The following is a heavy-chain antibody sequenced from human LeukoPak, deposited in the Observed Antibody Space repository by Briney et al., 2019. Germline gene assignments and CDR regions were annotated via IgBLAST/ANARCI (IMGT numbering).Heavy chain of an antibody. D-gene: IGHD1-26*01. V-gene: IGHV3-74*01. CDR1: GFTFSSHW. CDR2: IKSDGRST. J-gene: IGHJ3*02. Sequence: GGSLRLSCVASGFTFSSHWMHWVRQGPGKGLVWVSRIKSDGRSTNYADSVKGRFTISRDNAKNTLYLQMNSLRAEDTAVYYCARGGSPPEALGDAFDIWGQGTMVTVCS. CDR3: ARGGSPPEALGDAFDI.